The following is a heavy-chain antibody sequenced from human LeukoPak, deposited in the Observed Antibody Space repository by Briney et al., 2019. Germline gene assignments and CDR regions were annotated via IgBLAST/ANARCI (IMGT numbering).Heavy chain of an antibody. D-gene: IGHD2-15*01. CDR3: ARVPGYCSGGSCFGMDV. J-gene: IGHJ6*02. CDR2: ISYDGSNK. Sequence: GRSLRLSCAASGFTFSSYAMHWVRQAPGKGLEWVAVISYDGSNKYYADSVKGRFTISRDNSKNTLYLQMNSLRAEDTAVYYCARVPGYCSGGSCFGMDVWGQGTTVTVSS. V-gene: IGHV3-30-3*01. CDR1: GFTFSSYA.